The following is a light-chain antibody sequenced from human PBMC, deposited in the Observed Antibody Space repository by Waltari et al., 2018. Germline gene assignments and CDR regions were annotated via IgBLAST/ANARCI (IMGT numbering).Light chain of an antibody. CDR1: SSNIGSKT. CDR3: SSWDDSVIGPV. V-gene: IGLV1-44*01. J-gene: IGLJ2*01. CDR2: SNN. Sequence: QSMLTQPPSASGTPGQRVTISCSGSSSNIGSKTVNWYHHLPGTAPRVLIYSNNQRPSGVPDRFSGSKSGTSASLAISGLQSEDEADYYCSSWDDSVIGPVFGGGTKLTVL.